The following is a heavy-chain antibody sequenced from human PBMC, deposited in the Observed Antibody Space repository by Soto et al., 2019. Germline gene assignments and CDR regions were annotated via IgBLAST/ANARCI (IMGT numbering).Heavy chain of an antibody. D-gene: IGHD2-15*01. CDR3: ARSGRVYCSGGSCPIDY. Sequence: PSETLSLTCTVSGGSISSSSYYWGWIRHPPGKGLEWIGSIYYSGSTYYNPSLKSRVTISVDTSKNQFSLKLSSVTAADTAVYYCARSGRVYCSGGSCPIDYWGQGTLVTVSS. J-gene: IGHJ4*02. CDR2: IYYSGST. CDR1: GGSISSSSYY. V-gene: IGHV4-39*01.